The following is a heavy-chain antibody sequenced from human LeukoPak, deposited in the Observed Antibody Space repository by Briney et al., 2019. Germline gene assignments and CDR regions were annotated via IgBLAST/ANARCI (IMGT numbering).Heavy chain of an antibody. J-gene: IGHJ3*02. CDR3: ASGEYCGGDCQGAFDI. CDR2: IYYSGST. Sequence: SETLSFTCTVSGGSISSYYWSWIRQPPGKGLEWIGYIYYSGSTNYNPSLKSRVTISVDTSKNQFSLKLSSVTAADTAVYYCASGEYCGGDCQGAFDIWGQGTMVTVSS. V-gene: IGHV4-59*01. CDR1: GGSISSYY. D-gene: IGHD2-21*02.